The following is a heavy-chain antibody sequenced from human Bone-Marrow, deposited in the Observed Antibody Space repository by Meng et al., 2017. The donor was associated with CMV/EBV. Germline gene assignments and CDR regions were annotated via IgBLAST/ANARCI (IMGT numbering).Heavy chain of an antibody. Sequence: ASVKVSCKASGYTFTSYYMHWVRQAPGQGLEWMGIINPSGGSTSYAQKFQGRVTMTRDTSTSTVYMELSSLRSEDTAVYYCARDIVVVPAAHFSYYYYYGMDVWGQGTTVTVSS. CDR3: ARDIVVVPAAHFSYYYYYGMDV. J-gene: IGHJ6*02. CDR1: GYTFTSYY. CDR2: INPSGGST. V-gene: IGHV1-46*01. D-gene: IGHD2-2*01.